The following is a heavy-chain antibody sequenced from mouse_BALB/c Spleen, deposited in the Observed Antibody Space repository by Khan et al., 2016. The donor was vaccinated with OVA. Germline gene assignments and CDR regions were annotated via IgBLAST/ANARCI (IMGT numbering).Heavy chain of an antibody. CDR1: GYTFSSYW. CDR2: ILPGSNSS. CDR3: ERGNYYGSTSWFGY. Sequence: VQLQQSGAELMKPGASVKISCKATGYTFSSYWIEWVKQRPGHGLEWIGEILPGSNSSNYNERFKGKATITADTSSTTAYMQLSSLTSTDSAIYDCERGNYYGSTSWFGYWGQGTLVTVSA. J-gene: IGHJ3*01. V-gene: IGHV1-9*01. D-gene: IGHD1-1*01.